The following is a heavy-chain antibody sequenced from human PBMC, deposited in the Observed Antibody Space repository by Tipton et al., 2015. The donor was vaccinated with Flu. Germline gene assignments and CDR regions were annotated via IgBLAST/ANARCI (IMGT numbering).Heavy chain of an antibody. CDR3: ARGVAASGFDY. J-gene: IGHJ4*02. CDR1: GDSVSSNSAA. Sequence: GLVKPSQALSLTCAISGDSVSSNSAAWSWIRQSPSRGLEWLGRTYYRSKWYNEYTVAVKSRITINPDTSKNQFSLQLNSATPEDTAVYYCARGVAASGFDYWGQGTLVTVSS. D-gene: IGHD6-19*01. CDR2: TYYRSKWYN. V-gene: IGHV6-1*01.